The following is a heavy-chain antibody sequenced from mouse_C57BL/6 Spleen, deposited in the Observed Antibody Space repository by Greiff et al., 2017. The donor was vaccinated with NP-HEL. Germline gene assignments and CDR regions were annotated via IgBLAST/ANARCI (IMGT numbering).Heavy chain of an antibody. Sequence: VQLQQSGAELVRPGASVTLSCKASGYTFTDYEMHWVKQTPVHGLEWIGAIDPETGGTAYNQKFKGKAILAADKSSSTAYMKLRSLTSEDSAVYYCTRSGSNYSFPYWGQGTLVTVSA. CDR3: TRSGSNYSFPY. V-gene: IGHV1-15*01. J-gene: IGHJ3*01. CDR1: GYTFTDYE. CDR2: IDPETGGT. D-gene: IGHD2-5*01.